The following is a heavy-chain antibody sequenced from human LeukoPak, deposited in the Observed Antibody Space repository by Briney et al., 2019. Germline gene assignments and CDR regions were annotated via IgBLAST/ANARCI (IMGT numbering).Heavy chain of an antibody. V-gene: IGHV1-69*05. CDR2: IIPIFGTA. CDR1: GGTFSSYA. Sequence: SVKVSCKASGGTFSSYAISWVRQAPGQGLEWMGGIIPIFGTANYAQKFQGRGTITTDESTSTAYMELSSLRSEDTAVYYCARVEEEYSSFNWFDPWGQGTLVTVSS. J-gene: IGHJ5*02. CDR3: ARVEEEYSSFNWFDP. D-gene: IGHD6-6*01.